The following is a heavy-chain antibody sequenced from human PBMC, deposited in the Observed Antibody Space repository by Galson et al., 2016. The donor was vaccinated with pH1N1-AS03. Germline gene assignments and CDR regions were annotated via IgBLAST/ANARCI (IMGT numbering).Heavy chain of an antibody. CDR1: GDSVSSNSVA. J-gene: IGHJ6*02. CDR2: TYYRSKWLN. Sequence: CAISGDSVSSNSVAWNWIRQSPSRGLEWLGRTYYRSKWLNEYPASVKSRITINSDTSKNQFSLQLNSVTPEDTALYFCARQIKGGMDVWGQGTTVSVSS. D-gene: IGHD5-24*01. V-gene: IGHV6-1*01. CDR3: ARQIKGGMDV.